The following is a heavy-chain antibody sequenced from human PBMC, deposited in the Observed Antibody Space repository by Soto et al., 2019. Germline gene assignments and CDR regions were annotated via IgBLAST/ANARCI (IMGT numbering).Heavy chain of an antibody. CDR1: GGSFSGYY. CDR3: ARVDSNWAPGDDFDI. J-gene: IGHJ3*02. CDR2: INHSGST. Sequence: SETLSLTCAVYGGSFSGYYWSWIRQPPGKGLEWIGEINHSGSTNYNPSLKSRVTISVDTSKNQFSLKLSSVTAADTAVYYCARVDSNWAPGDDFDIWGQGTMVTVSS. D-gene: IGHD7-27*01. V-gene: IGHV4-34*01.